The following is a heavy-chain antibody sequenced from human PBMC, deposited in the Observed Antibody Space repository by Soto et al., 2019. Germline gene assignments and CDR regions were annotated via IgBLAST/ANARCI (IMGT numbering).Heavy chain of an antibody. CDR2: ISDGGST. J-gene: IGHJ6*02. Sequence: SETMSRTFYVSAAYKYTSYWNWIRPSPEKGLEWIGYISDGGSTNYNPSLESRVTISLDTSKQQGSLHLRSVSDADTARYFCAGYCRSSIGPEDHYFSLEVWRQRTTVTFAS. V-gene: IGHV4-59*01. D-gene: IGHD2-2*01. CDR3: AGYCRSSIGPEDHYFSLEV. CDR1: AAYKYTSY.